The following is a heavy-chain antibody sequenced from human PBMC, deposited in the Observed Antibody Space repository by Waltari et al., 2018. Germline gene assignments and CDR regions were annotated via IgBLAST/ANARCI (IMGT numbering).Heavy chain of an antibody. Sequence: EVQLVESGGGLVKPGGSLRLSCAASGFTFSNAWMSWVRQAPGKGLEWVGRIKSKTDGGTTDYAAPVKGRFTISRDDSKNTLYLQMNSLKTEDTAVYYCTTGPGSGYDLDYWGQGTLVTVSS. CDR2: IKSKTDGGTT. V-gene: IGHV3-15*01. J-gene: IGHJ4*02. CDR3: TTGPGSGYDLDY. D-gene: IGHD5-12*01. CDR1: GFTFSNAW.